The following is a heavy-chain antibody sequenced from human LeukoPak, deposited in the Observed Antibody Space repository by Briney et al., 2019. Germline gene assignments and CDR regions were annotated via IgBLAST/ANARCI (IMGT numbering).Heavy chain of an antibody. V-gene: IGHV1-2*02. J-gene: IGHJ5*02. CDR2: INPNSGDT. CDR3: ARERSWLDP. CDR1: GYTFTGYY. Sequence: ASLKVSCKASGYTFTGYYLHWVRQAPGQGLEWMGWINPNSGDTHYAQKFQGRVTMTRDTSITTAYMELSRLTSDDTAVYYCARERSWLDPWGQGTLVTVSS.